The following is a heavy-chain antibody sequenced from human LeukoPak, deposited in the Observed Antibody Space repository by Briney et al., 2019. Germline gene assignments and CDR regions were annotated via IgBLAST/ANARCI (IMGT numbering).Heavy chain of an antibody. CDR3: ARMNSGTYFDY. CDR1: GFTVSSNY. Sequence: GGSLRLSCAASGFTVSSNYMSWVRQAPGKGLEWVSVLYSDVSTYYADSVKGRSTISRLNSKNTLYLQMNSLRAEDTAVYYCARMNSGTYFDYWGQGTLVSVSS. V-gene: IGHV3-53*04. CDR2: LYSDVST. D-gene: IGHD1-26*01. J-gene: IGHJ4*02.